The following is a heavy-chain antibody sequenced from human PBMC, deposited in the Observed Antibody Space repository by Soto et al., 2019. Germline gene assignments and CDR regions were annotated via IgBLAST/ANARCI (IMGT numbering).Heavy chain of an antibody. CDR1: GGIFSTYA. CDR2: IIPIFGTT. J-gene: IGHJ4*02. V-gene: IGHV1-69*13. CDR3: ATNADCGGDCYSY. D-gene: IGHD2-21*02. Sequence: ASVKVSCKASGGIFSTYAVTWVRQAPGQGLEWMGGIIPIFGTTNYAQKFQGRVTMTADESTTTMYLELRDLTFEDTAVYYCATNADCGGDCYSYWGQGTLVTVSS.